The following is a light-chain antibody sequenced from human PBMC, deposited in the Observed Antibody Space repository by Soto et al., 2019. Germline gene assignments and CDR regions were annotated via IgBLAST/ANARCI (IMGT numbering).Light chain of an antibody. CDR3: QQYDNWPWT. Sequence: EIVMTQSPATLSVSPGGRATLSCRASQTISGTLAWYQQKPGQAPRLLIHGASTRAPGFPARFSGGGSGTDFTRTISSLQSEDFAVYYCQQYDNWPWTFGQGTKVEIK. J-gene: IGKJ1*01. CDR2: GAS. CDR1: QTISGT. V-gene: IGKV3-15*01.